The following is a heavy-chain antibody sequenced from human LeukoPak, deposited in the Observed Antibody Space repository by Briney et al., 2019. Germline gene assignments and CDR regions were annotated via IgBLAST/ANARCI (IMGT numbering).Heavy chain of an antibody. D-gene: IGHD3-3*01. Sequence: ASVKVSCKASGYTFTGYCMHWVRQAPGQGLEWMGWINPNSGGTNYAQKLQGRVTMTTDTSTSTAYMELRSLRSDDTAVYYCARVGNYDFWSGSTYYFDYWGQGTLVTVSS. V-gene: IGHV1-2*02. CDR2: INPNSGGT. CDR1: GYTFTGYC. J-gene: IGHJ4*02. CDR3: ARVGNYDFWSGSTYYFDY.